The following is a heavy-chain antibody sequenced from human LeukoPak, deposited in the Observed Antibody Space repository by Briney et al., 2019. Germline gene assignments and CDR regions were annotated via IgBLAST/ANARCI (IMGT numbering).Heavy chain of an antibody. D-gene: IGHD5-12*01. CDR2: IRSSSET. Sequence: GGSLRLSCAASGFIFSQYSMNWVRQAPGKGLEWVSHIRSSSETFYADSVKGRFTISRDNARNSLYLQMSNLRGEDTAIYYCARDAGNSGYGCDLWGQGTLVAVSS. CDR1: GFIFSQYS. V-gene: IGHV3-48*01. CDR3: ARDAGNSGYGCDL. J-gene: IGHJ5*02.